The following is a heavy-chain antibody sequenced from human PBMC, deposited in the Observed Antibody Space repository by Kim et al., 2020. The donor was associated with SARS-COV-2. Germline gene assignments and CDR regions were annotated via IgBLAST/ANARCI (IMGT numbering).Heavy chain of an antibody. CDR1: GFRFSNSW. D-gene: IGHD1-26*01. Sequence: GGSLRLSCAASGFRFSNSWMHWVRLAPGEGLVSVSRVSPYETRTDYADSVKGRFTISRDDARSTLYLQVTSLRVEDTGVYFCSRELAGAADYWGQGTRVTVSS. J-gene: IGHJ4*02. V-gene: IGHV3-74*01. CDR2: VSPYETRT. CDR3: SRELAGAADY.